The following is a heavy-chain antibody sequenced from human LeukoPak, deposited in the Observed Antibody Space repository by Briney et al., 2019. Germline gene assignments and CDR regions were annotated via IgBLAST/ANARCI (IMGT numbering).Heavy chain of an antibody. D-gene: IGHD6-13*01. V-gene: IGHV1-46*01. CDR3: AAFGTPQEY. CDR2: INPSGGST. Sequence: GGSLRLSCAASGFTFSSYGMHWVRQAPGQGLEWMGIINPSGGSTSYAQKFQGRVTMTRDMSTSTVYMELSSLRSEDTAVYYCAAFGTPQEYWGQGTLVTVSS. J-gene: IGHJ4*02. CDR1: GFTFSSYG.